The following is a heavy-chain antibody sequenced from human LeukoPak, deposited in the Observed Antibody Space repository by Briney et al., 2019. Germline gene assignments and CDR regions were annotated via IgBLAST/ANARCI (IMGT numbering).Heavy chain of an antibody. J-gene: IGHJ4*02. CDR2: ISGSGGST. CDR3: AKDLPYYYGSGSSFDY. V-gene: IGHV3-23*01. CDR1: GFTFGDSA. D-gene: IGHD3-10*01. Sequence: GGSLRLSCTTSGFTFGDSAMSWFRQAPGKGLEWVSAISGSGGSTYYADSVKGRFTISRDNSKNTLYLQMNSLRAEDTAVYYCAKDLPYYYGSGSSFDYWGQGTLVTVSS.